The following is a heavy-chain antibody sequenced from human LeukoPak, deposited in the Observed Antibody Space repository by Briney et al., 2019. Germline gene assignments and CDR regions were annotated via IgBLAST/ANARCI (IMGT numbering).Heavy chain of an antibody. J-gene: IGHJ6*03. CDR3: ARQRGYSGYKGYYYYYYYMDV. CDR1: GGSISSSSYY. Sequence: SETLSLTCTVSGGSISSSSYYWGWIRQPPGKGLEWIGEINHSGSTNYNPSLKSRVTISVDTSKNQFSLKLSSVTAADTAVYYCARQRGYSGYKGYYYYYYYMDVWGKGTTVTISS. D-gene: IGHD5-12*01. V-gene: IGHV4-39*01. CDR2: INHSGST.